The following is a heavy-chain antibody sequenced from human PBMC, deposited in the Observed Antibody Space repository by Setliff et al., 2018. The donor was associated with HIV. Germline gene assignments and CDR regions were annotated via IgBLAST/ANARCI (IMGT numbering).Heavy chain of an antibody. J-gene: IGHJ4*02. Sequence: GASVKVSCKASGYTFTGYYMHWVRQAPGQGLEWMGRINPNSGGTNYAQKFQGRVTMTRDTSISTAYMELSRLRSDDTAVYYCARDLVGATGFDYWGQGTQVTVSS. CDR1: GYTFTGYY. CDR2: INPNSGGT. CDR3: ARDLVGATGFDY. D-gene: IGHD1-26*01. V-gene: IGHV1-2*06.